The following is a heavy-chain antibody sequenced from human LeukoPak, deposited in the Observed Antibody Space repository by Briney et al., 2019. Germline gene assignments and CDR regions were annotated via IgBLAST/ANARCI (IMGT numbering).Heavy chain of an antibody. CDR2: VYYSGST. CDR1: GGSINTDSFY. J-gene: IGHJ4*02. V-gene: IGHV4-39*07. Sequence: SETLSLTCTVSGGSINTDSFYWGWVRQPPGKGLEWIGSVYYSGSTYYNPSLKSRVTISVDTSKNLFSLKLTSVTAADTAVYYCARDKQPGDYWGQGTLVTVSS. CDR3: ARDKQPGDY. D-gene: IGHD5-18*01.